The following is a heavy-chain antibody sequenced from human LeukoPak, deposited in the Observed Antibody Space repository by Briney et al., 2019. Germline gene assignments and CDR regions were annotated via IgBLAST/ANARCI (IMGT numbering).Heavy chain of an antibody. CDR2: IYYSGGT. V-gene: IGHV4-59*01. D-gene: IGHD3-22*01. CDR3: ARGTYYYDSSAYSHFDH. J-gene: IGHJ4*02. Sequence: SETLSLTCTVSGGSIGSYYWTWIRQPPGKGLEWIGYIYYSGGTNHNPSLKSRVTISVDTSKNQFSLNLNSVTAADTAVYYCARGTYYYDSSAYSHFDHWGQGTLVTVSS. CDR1: GGSIGSYY.